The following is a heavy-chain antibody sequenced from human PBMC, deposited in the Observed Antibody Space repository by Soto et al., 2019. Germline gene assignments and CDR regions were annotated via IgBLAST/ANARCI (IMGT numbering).Heavy chain of an antibody. CDR1: GFTFSSYG. D-gene: IGHD5-18*01. J-gene: IGHJ4*02. CDR2: ISYDGSNK. Sequence: QVQLVESGGGVVQPGRSLRLSCAASGFTFSSYGMHWVRQAPGKGLEWVAVISYDGSNKYYADSVKGRFTISRDNSKNTMYVQMNSLRAGDTAVYYCASLRGYRYGRNNGGGIDYWGQGTLVTVSS. V-gene: IGHV3-30*03. CDR3: ASLRGYRYGRNNGGGIDY.